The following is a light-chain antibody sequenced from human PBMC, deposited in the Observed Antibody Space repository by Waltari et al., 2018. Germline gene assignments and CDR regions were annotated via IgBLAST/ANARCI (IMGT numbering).Light chain of an antibody. CDR2: RAS. V-gene: IGKV3-15*01. CDR3: QQYDNRPPYT. Sequence: EIVMTQSPATLSVSPGERASLSCRASQSVSSSVAWYQQKPGLPPRLLIYRASTRATGVPPRFSGTGSETDFTLTISSLQSEDSAVYYCQQYDNRPPYTFGQGTKLDIK. CDR1: QSVSSS. J-gene: IGKJ2*01.